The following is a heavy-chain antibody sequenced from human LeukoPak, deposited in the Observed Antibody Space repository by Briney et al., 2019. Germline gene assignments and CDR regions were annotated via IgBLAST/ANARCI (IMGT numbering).Heavy chain of an antibody. CDR2: INHSGST. J-gene: IGHJ4*02. V-gene: IGHV4-34*01. CDR1: GGSFSGYY. D-gene: IGHD6-13*01. Sequence: PSETLSLTCAVYGGSFSGYYWSWIRQPPGKGLEWIGEINHSGSTNYNPSLKSRVTISVDTSKNQFSLKLSSVTAADTAVYYCARGGEQHLWYYFDYWGQETLVPAPS. CDR3: ARGGEQHLWYYFDY.